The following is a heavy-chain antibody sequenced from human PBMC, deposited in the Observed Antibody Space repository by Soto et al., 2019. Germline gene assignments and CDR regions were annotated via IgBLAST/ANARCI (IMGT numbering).Heavy chain of an antibody. V-gene: IGHV5-51*03. CDR3: ARLSGCSSTSCYTHMDV. CDR1: GNSCTSYG. D-gene: IGHD2-2*02. Sequence: PXESLKVSCQGSGNSCTSYGSGLVLQMPGKGLEWMGIIYPGDSDTRYSPSFQGQVTISADKSISTAYLQWSSLKASDTAMYYCARLSGCSSTSCYTHMDVWGHGTTVTVSS. J-gene: IGHJ6*02. CDR2: IYPGDSDT.